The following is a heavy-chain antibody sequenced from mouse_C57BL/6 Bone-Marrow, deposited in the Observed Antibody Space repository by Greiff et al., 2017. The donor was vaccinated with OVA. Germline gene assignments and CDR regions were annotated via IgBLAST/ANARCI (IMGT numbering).Heavy chain of an antibody. V-gene: IGHV1-81*01. D-gene: IGHD4-1*02. CDR1: GYTFTSYG. CDR3: ARSQLGSWYFDV. Sequence: VQLQQSGAELARPGASVKLSCKASGYTFTSYGISWVKQRTGQGLEWIGEIYPRSGNTYYNEKFKGKATLTADKSSSTAYMELRSLTSEDSAVYFCARSQLGSWYFDVWGTGTTVTVSS. CDR2: IYPRSGNT. J-gene: IGHJ1*03.